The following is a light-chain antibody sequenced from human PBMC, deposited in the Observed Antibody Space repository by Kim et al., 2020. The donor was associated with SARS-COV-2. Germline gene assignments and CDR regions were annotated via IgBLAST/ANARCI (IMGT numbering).Light chain of an antibody. J-gene: IGKJ5*01. CDR3: QQYAYWRA. CDR1: QSIRSN. CDR2: GAS. V-gene: IGKV3-15*01. Sequence: LSPRDRATLSGRANQSIRSNLAWYQQKPGQAPRVLIYGASARATGIPARFSGSGSGTEFTLTISNLQSEDFAVYYCQQYAYWRAFGQGTRLEIK.